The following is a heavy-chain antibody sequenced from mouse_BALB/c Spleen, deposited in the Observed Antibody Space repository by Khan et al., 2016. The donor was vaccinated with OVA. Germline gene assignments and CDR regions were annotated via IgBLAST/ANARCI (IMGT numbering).Heavy chain of an antibody. D-gene: IGHD2-10*02. CDR2: IYPGTGST. CDR3: ARGEYGNFFFDH. Sequence: QVQLKQSGGELVRPGASVEVSCKTSGYIFTSYWIHWVKQRSGQGLEWIARIYPGTGSTYYNEKFKGKATLTADKSSSTAYMQLSSLKSEDSAVYICARGEYGNFFFDHWGQGTTLTVSS. V-gene: IGHV1-76*01. CDR1: GYIFTSYW. J-gene: IGHJ2*01.